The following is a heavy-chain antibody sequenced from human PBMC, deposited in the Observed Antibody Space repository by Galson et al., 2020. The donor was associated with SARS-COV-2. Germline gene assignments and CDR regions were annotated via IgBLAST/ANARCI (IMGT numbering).Heavy chain of an antibody. CDR2: TPHNAGNT. D-gene: IGHD1-26*01. CDR3: AKDMGGCGVGATLHY. CDR1: GFTFDNYA. Sequence: TGGSLRLSCAASGFTFDNYAMTWVRQAPGRGPEWVSTTPHNAGNTYYADSVRGRFTISRDNSKNTLFLQMNSLRAEDTAVYYCAKDMGGCGVGATLHYWGQGTLVTVSS. J-gene: IGHJ4*02. V-gene: IGHV3-23*01.